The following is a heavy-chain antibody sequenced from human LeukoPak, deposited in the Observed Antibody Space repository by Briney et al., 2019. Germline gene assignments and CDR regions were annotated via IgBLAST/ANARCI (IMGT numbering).Heavy chain of an antibody. V-gene: IGHV4-39*01. J-gene: IGHJ4*01. CDR2: IYYSGST. CDR3: ARQGWFGELLSPLDY. CDR1: GGSISSSSYY. D-gene: IGHD3-10*01. Sequence: PSETLSLTCTVSGGSISSSSYYWGWIRQPPGKGLEWIGSIYYSGSTYYNPSLKSRVTISVDTSKNQFSLKLSSVTAADTAVYYCARQGWFGELLSPLDYWGHGTLVTVSS.